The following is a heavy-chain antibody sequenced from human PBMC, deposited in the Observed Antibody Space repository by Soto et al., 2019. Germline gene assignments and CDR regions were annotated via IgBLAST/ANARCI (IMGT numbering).Heavy chain of an antibody. D-gene: IGHD5-12*01. CDR1: GGTFSSYA. J-gene: IGHJ4*02. Sequence: QVQLVQSGAEVKKPGSSVKVSCKASGGTFSSYAISWVRQAPGQGLEWMGGIIPIFGTAIYAQKFQGRVTITADESTSTAYMELSSLRSEDTAVYYCAREGPKMATIDYFDYWGQGTLVTVSS. V-gene: IGHV1-69*01. CDR3: AREGPKMATIDYFDY. CDR2: IIPIFGTA.